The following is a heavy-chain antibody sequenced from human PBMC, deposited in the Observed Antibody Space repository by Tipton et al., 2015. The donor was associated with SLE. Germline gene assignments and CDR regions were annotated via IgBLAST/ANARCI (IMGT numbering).Heavy chain of an antibody. CDR2: IWYDGSNK. D-gene: IGHD4-23*01. V-gene: IGHV3-33*06. J-gene: IGHJ4*02. CDR3: AKVGPAGPSGGYFDY. Sequence: SLRLSCAASGFTFSSYGMHWVRQAPGKGLEWVAVIWYDGSNKYYADSVKGRFTISRDNSKNTLYLQMNSLRAEDTALYYCAKVGPAGPSGGYFDYWGQGTLVTVSS. CDR1: GFTFSSYG.